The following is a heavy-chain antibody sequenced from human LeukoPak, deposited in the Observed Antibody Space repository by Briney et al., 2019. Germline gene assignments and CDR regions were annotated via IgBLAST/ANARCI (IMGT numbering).Heavy chain of an antibody. V-gene: IGHV3-33*01. CDR2: IWYDGSNK. D-gene: IGHD2-15*01. J-gene: IGHJ4*02. CDR1: GFTFSSYG. Sequence: GGSLRLSCAASGFTFSSYGMHWVRQAPGKGLEWVAVIWYDGSNKYYADSVKGRFTISRDNSKNTLYLQMDSLRAEGTAVYYCARDHAWRVVAATPADYWGQGTLVTVSS. CDR3: ARDHAWRVVAATPADY.